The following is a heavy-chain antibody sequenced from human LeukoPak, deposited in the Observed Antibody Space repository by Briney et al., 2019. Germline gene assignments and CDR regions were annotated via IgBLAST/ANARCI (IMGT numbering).Heavy chain of an antibody. J-gene: IGHJ4*02. V-gene: IGHV1-18*01. CDR3: ARVHPPLVGATESDFDY. Sequence: PRASVKVSCKASGYTFSSYGISWVRQAPGQGLEWMGWISAYNGNTNYAQKLQGRVTMTTDTSTSTAYMELRNLRSDDTAVYYCARVHPPLVGATESDFDYWGQGTLVTVSS. CDR1: GYTFSSYG. D-gene: IGHD1-26*01. CDR2: ISAYNGNT.